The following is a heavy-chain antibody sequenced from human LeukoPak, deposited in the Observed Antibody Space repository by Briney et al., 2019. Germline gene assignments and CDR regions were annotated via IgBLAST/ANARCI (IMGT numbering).Heavy chain of an antibody. V-gene: IGHV1-2*02. CDR2: INPNSGGT. CDR3: ARGDYGDY. J-gene: IGHJ4*02. CDR1: GGTFSSYA. Sequence: ASVKVSCKASGGTFSSYAISWVRQAPGQGLEWMGWINPNSGGTNYAQKFQGRVTMTRDTSISTAYMELSRLRSDDTAVYYCARGDYGDYWGQGTLVTVSS.